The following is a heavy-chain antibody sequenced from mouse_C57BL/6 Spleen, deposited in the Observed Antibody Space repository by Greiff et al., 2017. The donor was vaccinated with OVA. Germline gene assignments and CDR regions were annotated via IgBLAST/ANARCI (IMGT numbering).Heavy chain of an antibody. CDR1: GYAFSSYW. D-gene: IGHD1-1*01. CDR2: IYPGDGDT. V-gene: IGHV1-80*01. Sequence: VQLQQSGAELVKPGASVKISCKASGYAFSSYWMNWVKQRPGKGLEWIGQIYPGDGDTNYNGKFKGKATLTADKSSSTAYMQLSSLTSEDSAVYFCARITRVVGFDYWGQGTTLTVSS. J-gene: IGHJ2*01. CDR3: ARITRVVGFDY.